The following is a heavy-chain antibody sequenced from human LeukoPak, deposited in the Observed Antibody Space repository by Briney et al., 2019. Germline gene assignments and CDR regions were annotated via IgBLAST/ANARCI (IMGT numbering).Heavy chain of an antibody. CDR2: ISGSGRST. J-gene: IGHJ4*02. D-gene: IGHD6-13*01. CDR3: AKGRDSSWYYFDY. Sequence: GGSLRLSCAASGFTFSSYAMSWVRQAPGKGLEWVSVISGSGRSTYYADSVKGRFTISRDNSKNTLHLQMNSLRAEDTAVYHCAKGRDSSWYYFDYWGQGTLVTVSS. V-gene: IGHV3-23*01. CDR1: GFTFSSYA.